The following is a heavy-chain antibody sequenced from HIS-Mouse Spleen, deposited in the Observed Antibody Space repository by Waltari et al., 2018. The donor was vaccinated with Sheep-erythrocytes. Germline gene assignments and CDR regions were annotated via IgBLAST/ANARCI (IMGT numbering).Heavy chain of an antibody. CDR2: INPNSGGT. V-gene: IGHV1-2*02. J-gene: IGHJ3*02. Sequence: QVQLVQSGAEVKKPGASVKASCKSSGYTFTGSYMHWVRQAPGQGLEWMGSINPNSGGTNYAQKFQGRVTMTRDTSISTAYMELSRLRSDDTAVYYCARGYYDFWSGSALGAFDIWGQGTMVTVSS. CDR1: GYTFTGSY. D-gene: IGHD3-3*01. CDR3: ARGYYDFWSGSALGAFDI.